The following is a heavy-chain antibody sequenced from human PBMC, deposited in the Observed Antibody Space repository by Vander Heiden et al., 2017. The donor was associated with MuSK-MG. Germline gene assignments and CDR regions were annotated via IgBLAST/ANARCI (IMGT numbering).Heavy chain of an antibody. CDR1: GFAFSSYA. D-gene: IGHD2-21*02. CDR2: ISGSGGST. J-gene: IGHJ4*02. Sequence: EVQLLESGVGLVQPGGSLKLSCAASGFAFSSYAMTSVRPAPGKGLEWVSAISGSGGSTYYADSVKGRFTISRDNSKNTLYLQMNSLRAEDTAVYYCPKDRARGVVTAPFDYWGQGTLVTVSS. V-gene: IGHV3-23*01. CDR3: PKDRARGVVTAPFDY.